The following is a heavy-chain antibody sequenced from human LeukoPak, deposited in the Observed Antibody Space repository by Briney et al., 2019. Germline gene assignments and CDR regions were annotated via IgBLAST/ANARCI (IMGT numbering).Heavy chain of an antibody. D-gene: IGHD3-22*01. CDR2: IYHSGST. CDR3: AREYYYDSSAFFDY. J-gene: IGHJ4*02. CDR1: GGSISSGGYS. V-gene: IGHV4-30-2*01. Sequence: SETLSLTCSVSGGSISSGGYSWSWIRQPPGKGLEWIGYIYHSGSTYYNPSLKSRVTISVDRSKNQFSLKLSSVTAADTAVYYCAREYYYDSSAFFDYWGQGTLVTVSS.